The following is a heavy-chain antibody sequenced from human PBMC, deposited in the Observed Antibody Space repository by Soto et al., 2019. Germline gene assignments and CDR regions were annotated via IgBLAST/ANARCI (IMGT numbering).Heavy chain of an antibody. V-gene: IGHV4-34*01. Sequence: SETLSLTCAVYGGSFSGYYWSWIRQPPGKGLEWIGEINHSGSTNYNPSLKSRVTISVDTSKNQFSLKLSSVTAADTAVYYCARGYDYGDHKSTRNDAFDIWGQGTMVTVSS. CDR2: INHSGST. CDR1: GGSFSGYY. D-gene: IGHD4-17*01. CDR3: ARGYDYGDHKSTRNDAFDI. J-gene: IGHJ3*02.